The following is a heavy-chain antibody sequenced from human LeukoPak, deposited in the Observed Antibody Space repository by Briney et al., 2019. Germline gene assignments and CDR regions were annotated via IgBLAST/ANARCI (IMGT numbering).Heavy chain of an antibody. Sequence: GGPLRLSCAASGFTFSSYWMHWVRQAPGKGLVWVSHIDSDGSSTTYADSVKGRFTISRDNAKNTLYLQMNSLRAEDTAVYYCARDEFSVGVDYWGQGTLVTVSS. J-gene: IGHJ4*02. CDR2: IDSDGSST. CDR1: GFTFSSYW. CDR3: ARDEFSVGVDY. D-gene: IGHD3-10*01. V-gene: IGHV3-74*01.